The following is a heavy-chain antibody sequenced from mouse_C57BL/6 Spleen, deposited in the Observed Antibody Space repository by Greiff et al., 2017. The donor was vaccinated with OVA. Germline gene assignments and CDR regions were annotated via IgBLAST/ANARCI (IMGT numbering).Heavy chain of an antibody. D-gene: IGHD1-1*01. Sequence: QVQLQQSGPGLVQPSQSLSITCTVSGFSLTSYGVHWVRQSPGKGLEWLGVIWRGGSTDYNAAFMSRLSITKDNSKSQVFFKMNSLQADDTDIYYCAYGSSYLYAMDYWGQGTSVTVSS. V-gene: IGHV2-5*01. CDR1: GFSLTSYG. CDR2: IWRGGST. J-gene: IGHJ4*01. CDR3: AYGSSYLYAMDY.